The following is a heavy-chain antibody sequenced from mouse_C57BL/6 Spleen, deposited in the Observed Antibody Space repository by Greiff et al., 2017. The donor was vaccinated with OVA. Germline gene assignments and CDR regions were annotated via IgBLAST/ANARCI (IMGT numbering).Heavy chain of an antibody. J-gene: IGHJ2*01. D-gene: IGHD1-1*01. CDR3: ARLTTVGDFDY. Sequence: VKLMESGAELVRPGTSVKVSCKASGYAFTNYLIEWVKQRPGQGLEWIGVINPGSGGTNYNEKFKGKATLTADKSSSTAYMQLSSLTSEDSAVYFCARLTTVGDFDYWGQGTTLTVSS. CDR1: GYAFTNYL. V-gene: IGHV1-54*01. CDR2: INPGSGGT.